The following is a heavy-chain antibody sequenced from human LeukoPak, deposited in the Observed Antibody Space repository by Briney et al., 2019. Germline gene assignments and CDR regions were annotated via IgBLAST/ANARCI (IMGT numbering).Heavy chain of an antibody. CDR1: GFTFSNAW. CDR2: IKSKTDGGTT. D-gene: IGHD6-19*01. CDR3: TTDRESRAVAGRNYYYYYGMDV. V-gene: IGHV3-15*01. J-gene: IGHJ6*02. Sequence: GGSLRLSCAASGFTFSNAWMSWVRQAPGKGLEWVGRIKSKTDGGTTDYAAPVKGRFTISRDDSKNTLYLQMNSLKTEDTAVYYCTTDRESRAVAGRNYYYYYGMDVWGQGTTVTVSS.